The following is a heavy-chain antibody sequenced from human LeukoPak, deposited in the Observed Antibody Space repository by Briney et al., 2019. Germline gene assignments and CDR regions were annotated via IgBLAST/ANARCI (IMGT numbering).Heavy chain of an antibody. D-gene: IGHD4-17*01. V-gene: IGHV3-30*04. Sequence: GGSLRLSCAASGFTFSSYAMHWVRQAPGKGLEWVAVISYGGSNKYYADSVKGRFTISRDNSKNTLYLQMNSLRAEDTAVYYCARDEDYGDYVRYYYYGMDVWGKGTTVTVSS. J-gene: IGHJ6*04. CDR2: ISYGGSNK. CDR1: GFTFSSYA. CDR3: ARDEDYGDYVRYYYYGMDV.